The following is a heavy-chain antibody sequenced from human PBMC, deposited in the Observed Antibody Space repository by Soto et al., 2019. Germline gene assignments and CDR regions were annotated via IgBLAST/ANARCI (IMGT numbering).Heavy chain of an antibody. CDR3: ARGWGSGVHGSCLDV. D-gene: IGHD6-19*01. CDR2: IWYDGSKR. Sequence: QEQLVESGGGVVQPGRSLRLSCAASGFSFRHYGIHWVRQAPGKGLDWVAVIWYDGSKRYYADSVRGPFTISRDNSRNTVQVQMDSLRAEDTAVYYCARGWGSGVHGSCLDVWGQGTTVVVS. J-gene: IGHJ3*01. CDR1: GFSFRHYG. V-gene: IGHV3-33*01.